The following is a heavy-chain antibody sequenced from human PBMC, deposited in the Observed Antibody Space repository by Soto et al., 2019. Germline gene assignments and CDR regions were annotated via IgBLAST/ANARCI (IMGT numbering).Heavy chain of an antibody. V-gene: IGHV1-18*01. Sequence: GASVKVSCKASGYTFTSYGISCVRQAPGQGLEWMGWISAYNGNTNYAQKLQGRVTMTTDTSTSTAYMELRSLRSDDTAVYYCALVCSSTSCPMYYYYYGMDVWGQGTTVTVSS. D-gene: IGHD2-2*01. CDR3: ALVCSSTSCPMYYYYYGMDV. J-gene: IGHJ6*02. CDR2: ISAYNGNT. CDR1: GYTFTSYG.